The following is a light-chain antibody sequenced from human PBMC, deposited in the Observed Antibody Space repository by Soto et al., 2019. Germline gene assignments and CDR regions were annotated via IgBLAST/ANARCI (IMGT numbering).Light chain of an antibody. CDR3: QQYNNWPPWT. Sequence: EIVMTQSPATLSVSPGERATLSCRASQNVTSHLAWFQQKPGQAPRLLIYGASLRATDVPARFSGSGSGTAFTLTISSLQSEDFAVYYCQQYNNWPPWTFGQGTKVDIK. J-gene: IGKJ1*01. CDR2: GAS. V-gene: IGKV3-15*01. CDR1: QNVTSH.